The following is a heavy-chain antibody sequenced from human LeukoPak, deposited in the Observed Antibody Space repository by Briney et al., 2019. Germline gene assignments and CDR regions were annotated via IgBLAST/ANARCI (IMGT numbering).Heavy chain of an antibody. CDR3: ASERYYYYYYGVDV. J-gene: IGHJ6*02. CDR2: INHSGST. CDR1: GGSFSGYY. V-gene: IGHV4-34*01. Sequence: SETLSLTCAVYGGSFSGYYWSWIRQPPGKGLEWIGEINHSGSTNYNPSLKSRVTISVDTSKNQFSLKLSSVTAADTAVYYCASERYYYYYYGVDVWGQGTTVTVSS.